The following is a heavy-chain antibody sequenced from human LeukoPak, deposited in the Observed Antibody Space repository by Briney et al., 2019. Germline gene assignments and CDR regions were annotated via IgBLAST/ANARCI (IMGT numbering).Heavy chain of an antibody. V-gene: IGHV4-61*01. CDR1: GASVGSGSYY. J-gene: IGHJ4*02. D-gene: IGHD1-1*01. CDR3: ARGVLVGTTGYYFDY. CDR2: IRYSGST. Sequence: PSETLSLTCTVSGASVGSGSYYWSWIRQSPGKGLEWIGYIRYSGSTNYNPSLKSRVTILVDTPKNQFSLKLSSVTAADTAVYYCARGVLVGTTGYYFDYWGQGTLVTVSS.